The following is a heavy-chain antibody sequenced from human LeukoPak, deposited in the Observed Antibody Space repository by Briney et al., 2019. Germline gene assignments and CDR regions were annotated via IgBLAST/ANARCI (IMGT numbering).Heavy chain of an antibody. D-gene: IGHD5-12*01. CDR1: GFTFSSYA. V-gene: IGHV3-30-3*01. CDR3: ARVNVDIVATYYFDY. Sequence: GGSLRLSCAASGFTFSSYAMHWVRQAPGKGLEWVAVISHDGSNKYYADSVKGRFTISRDNSKNTLYLQMNSLRAEDTAVYYCARVNVDIVATYYFDYWGQGTLVTVSS. J-gene: IGHJ4*02. CDR2: ISHDGSNK.